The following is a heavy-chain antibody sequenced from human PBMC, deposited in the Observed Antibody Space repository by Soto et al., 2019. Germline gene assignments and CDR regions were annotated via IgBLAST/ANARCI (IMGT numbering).Heavy chain of an antibody. CDR1: GDSISSYY. Sequence: SETLSLTCTVSGDSISSYYWSWIRQPPGKGLEWIGYIYYSGSTNYNPSLKSRVTMSVDTPKNQFSLKLSSVTAADTAVYYCARRGYGPGFPYYYGMDVWSQGTTVTVSS. J-gene: IGHJ6*02. V-gene: IGHV4-59*01. D-gene: IGHD3-10*01. CDR2: IYYSGST. CDR3: ARRGYGPGFPYYYGMDV.